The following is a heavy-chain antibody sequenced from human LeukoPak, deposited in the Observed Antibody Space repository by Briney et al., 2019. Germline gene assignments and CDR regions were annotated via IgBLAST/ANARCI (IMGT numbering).Heavy chain of an antibody. CDR2: INHSGST. CDR3: ARQAGYSSSWPNYYYYYYMDV. D-gene: IGHD6-13*01. CDR1: GGSFSGYY. Sequence: SETLSLTCAVYGGSFSGYYWSWIRQPPGKGLEWIGEINHSGSTNYNPSLKSRVTISVDTSKNQFSLKLSSVTAADTAVYYCARQAGYSSSWPNYYYYYYMDVWGKGTTVTISS. J-gene: IGHJ6*03. V-gene: IGHV4-34*01.